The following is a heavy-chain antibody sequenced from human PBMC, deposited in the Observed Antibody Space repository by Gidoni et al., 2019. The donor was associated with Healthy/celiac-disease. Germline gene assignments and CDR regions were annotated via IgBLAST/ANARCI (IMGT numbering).Heavy chain of an antibody. D-gene: IGHD3-9*01. J-gene: IGHJ4*02. V-gene: IGHV4-30-4*01. Sequence: QVQLQESGPGLVKPSQTLSLTCTVSGGSISSGDYYWSWIRQPPGKGLEWIGYIYSSGSTYYNPSLKSRVTISVDTSKNQFSLKLSSVTAADTAVYYCARVDILTGSLFDYWGQGTLVTVSS. CDR1: GGSISSGDYY. CDR2: IYSSGST. CDR3: ARVDILTGSLFDY.